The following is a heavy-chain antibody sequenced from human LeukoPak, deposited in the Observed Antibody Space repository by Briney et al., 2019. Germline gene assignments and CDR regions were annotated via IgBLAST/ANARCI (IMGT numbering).Heavy chain of an antibody. CDR2: ISAYNGNT. CDR3: ARDARGDYVQYYYYGMDV. CDR1: GYTFTSYG. V-gene: IGHV1-18*01. D-gene: IGHD4-17*01. Sequence: ASVKVSCKASGYTFTSYGISWVRQAPGQGLEWMGRISAYNGNTNYAQKLQGRVTMTTDTSTSTAYMELRSLRSDDTAVYYCARDARGDYVQYYYYGMDVWGQGTTVTVSS. J-gene: IGHJ6*02.